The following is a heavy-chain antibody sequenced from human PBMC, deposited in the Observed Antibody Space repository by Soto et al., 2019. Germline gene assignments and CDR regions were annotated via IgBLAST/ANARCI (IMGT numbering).Heavy chain of an antibody. J-gene: IGHJ3*02. Sequence: GESLKISCAASGFTFSDYYMSWIRQAPGKGLEWVSYISSSGSTIYYADSVKGRFTISRDNAKNSLYLQMNSLRAEDTAVYYCAKPRLRFLEWLIPRDYAFDIWGQGTMVTVSS. D-gene: IGHD3-3*01. V-gene: IGHV3-11*01. CDR1: GFTFSDYY. CDR3: AKPRLRFLEWLIPRDYAFDI. CDR2: ISSSGSTI.